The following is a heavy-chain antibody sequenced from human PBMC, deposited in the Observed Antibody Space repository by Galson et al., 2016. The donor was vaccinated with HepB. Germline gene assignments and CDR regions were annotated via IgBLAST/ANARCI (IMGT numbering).Heavy chain of an antibody. D-gene: IGHD6-13*01. CDR2: IYHSGDT. V-gene: IGHV4-30-4*01. CDR1: AASISRADSY. CDR3: ARGGALSLTAAGGAFDY. J-gene: IGHJ4*02. Sequence: TLSLTCTVSAASISRADSYWGWIRQPPGKGLEWIGYIYHSGDTYYNPSLESRITMSVDTSKSQFSLKLRSLTAADTAVYYCARGGALSLTAAGGAFDYWGQGALVTVSS.